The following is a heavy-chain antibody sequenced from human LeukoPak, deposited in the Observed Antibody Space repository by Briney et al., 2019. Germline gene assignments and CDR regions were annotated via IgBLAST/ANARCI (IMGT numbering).Heavy chain of an antibody. J-gene: IGHJ1*01. CDR1: GLAVSSNH. Sequence: GGSLRLSCAASGLAVSSNHMNWVRQAPGKRLEWVSVIFNGGSTYYADSVKGRFTISRDNSKNTLYLQMNSLRAEDTAVYYCATSIVGLTYDEHFQHWGQGTLVTVSS. V-gene: IGHV3-53*01. D-gene: IGHD1-26*01. CDR2: IFNGGST. CDR3: ATSIVGLTYDEHFQH.